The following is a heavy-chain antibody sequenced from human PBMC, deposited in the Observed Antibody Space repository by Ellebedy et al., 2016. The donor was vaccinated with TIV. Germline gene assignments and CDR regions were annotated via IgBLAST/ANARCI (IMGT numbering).Heavy chain of an antibody. D-gene: IGHD7-27*01. Sequence: SETLSLXXAVYGGSFSGYSWTWIRQPPGKGLEWIGEINHSGSTKYNPSLKSRVTISADTSKNQFSLKLSSVTAADTAVYYCARGGNWGLAYWGQGTLVTVSA. J-gene: IGHJ4*02. CDR3: ARGGNWGLAY. V-gene: IGHV4-34*01. CDR1: GGSFSGYS. CDR2: INHSGST.